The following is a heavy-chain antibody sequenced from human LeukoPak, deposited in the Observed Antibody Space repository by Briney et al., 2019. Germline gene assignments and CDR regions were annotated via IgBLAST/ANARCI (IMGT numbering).Heavy chain of an antibody. D-gene: IGHD3-10*01. J-gene: IGHJ4*02. Sequence: ASVQIFSKASGYTFCNHYMNWVRQAPGQGLEWMGIINPSGGSTNYAQKFQGRVTMTRDTSTSTVYMELSSLRSDDTAVYYCARDMGYWGQGTGVMVCS. V-gene: IGHV1-46*01. CDR2: INPSGGST. CDR1: GYTFCNHY. CDR3: ARDMGY.